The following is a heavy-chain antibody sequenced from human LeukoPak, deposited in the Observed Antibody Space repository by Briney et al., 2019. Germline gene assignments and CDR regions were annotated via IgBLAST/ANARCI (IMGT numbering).Heavy chain of an antibody. Sequence: SETLSLTCTVSGGSISSYYWSWIRQPPGKGLEWIGYIYYSGSTNHNPSLKSRVTISVDTSKNQFSLKLSSVTAADTAVYYCAREWRVSVLLSYWGQGTLVTVSS. CDR1: GGSISSYY. V-gene: IGHV4-59*01. CDR3: AREWRVSVLLSY. J-gene: IGHJ4*02. D-gene: IGHD5/OR15-5a*01. CDR2: IYYSGST.